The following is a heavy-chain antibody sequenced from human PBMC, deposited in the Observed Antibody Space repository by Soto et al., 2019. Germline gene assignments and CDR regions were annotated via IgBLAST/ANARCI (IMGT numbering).Heavy chain of an antibody. Sequence: GGSLRLSCAASGFTFSNYGMYWVRQAPGKGLEWVAFISYDGSSKFYADPMKGRHTISRDNSKNTLYLQMNSLRAEDMAVYYCARDGGSYYLDYWGQGTLVTVSS. CDR3: ARDGGSYYLDY. CDR2: ISYDGSSK. D-gene: IGHD1-26*01. V-gene: IGHV3-30*03. J-gene: IGHJ4*02. CDR1: GFTFSNYG.